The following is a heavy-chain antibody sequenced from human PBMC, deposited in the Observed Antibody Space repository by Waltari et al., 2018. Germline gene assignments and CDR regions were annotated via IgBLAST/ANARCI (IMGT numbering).Heavy chain of an antibody. CDR3: ARVATKTYSSPVPGRPYYYGMDV. J-gene: IGHJ6*02. Sequence: EEQLVESGGGLAQPGESLRLSCAASGFTFSRYWMDWVRQAPGKGLVWVSRFSSDGSSTTYADSGKGRFTISRDNAKNTLYVQMNRLRAEDTAVYYCARVATKTYSSPVPGRPYYYGMDVWGQGTTVTVSS. CDR2: FSSDGSST. V-gene: IGHV3-74*01. D-gene: IGHD3-22*01. CDR1: GFTFSRYW.